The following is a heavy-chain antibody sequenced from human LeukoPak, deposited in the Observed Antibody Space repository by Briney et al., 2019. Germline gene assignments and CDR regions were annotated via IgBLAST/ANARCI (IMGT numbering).Heavy chain of an antibody. CDR2: FDPEDGET. D-gene: IGHD2-15*01. CDR3: ATDRPYCSGGSCYGY. Sequence: ASVKVSCKVSGYTLTELSMHWVRQAPGKGLEWMGGFDPEDGETICAQKFQGRVTMTEDTSTDTAYMELSSLRSEDTAVYYCATDRPYCSGGSCYGYWGRGTLVTVSS. CDR1: GYTLTELS. V-gene: IGHV1-24*01. J-gene: IGHJ4*02.